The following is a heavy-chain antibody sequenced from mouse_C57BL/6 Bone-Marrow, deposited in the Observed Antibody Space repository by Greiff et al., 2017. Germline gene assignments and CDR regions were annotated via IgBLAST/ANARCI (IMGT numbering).Heavy chain of an antibody. CDR2: IRNKANGYTT. Sequence: EVKLMESGGGLVQPGGSLSLSCAASGFTFTDYYMSWVRQPPGKALEWLGFIRNKANGYTTEYSASVKGRFTISRDNSQSILYLQMNALRAEDSATYYCARSTVVSPAWFAYWGQGTLVTVSA. CDR3: ARSTVVSPAWFAY. V-gene: IGHV7-3*01. CDR1: GFTFTDYY. J-gene: IGHJ3*01. D-gene: IGHD1-1*01.